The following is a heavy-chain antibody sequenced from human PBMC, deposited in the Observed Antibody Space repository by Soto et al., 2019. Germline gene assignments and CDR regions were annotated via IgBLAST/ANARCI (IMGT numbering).Heavy chain of an antibody. D-gene: IGHD6-6*01. Sequence: NPSETLSLTCTVSGGSISSGDYYWSWIRQPPGKGLEWIGYIYYSGSTYYNPSLKSRVTISVDTSKNQFSLKLSSVTAADTAVYYCARSHSSSSRPYYFDYWGQGTLVTVSS. CDR2: IYYSGST. CDR3: ARSHSSSSRPYYFDY. CDR1: GGSISSGDYY. J-gene: IGHJ4*02. V-gene: IGHV4-30-4*01.